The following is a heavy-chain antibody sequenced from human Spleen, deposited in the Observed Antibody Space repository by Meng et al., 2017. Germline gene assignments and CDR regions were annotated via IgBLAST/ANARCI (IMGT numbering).Heavy chain of an antibody. CDR3: ARDERDWFDP. D-gene: IGHD1-1*01. CDR2: IYYSGST. V-gene: IGHV4-39*07. Sequence: QVQLPPGGAGSLTPSATLSLTCTVSGGSISSSSYYWGGIRQPPGKGLEWIGSIYYSGSTYYNPSLKSRVTISVDTSKNQFSLKLSSVTAADTAVYYCARDERDWFDPWGQGTLVTVSS. CDR1: GGSISSSSYY. J-gene: IGHJ5*02.